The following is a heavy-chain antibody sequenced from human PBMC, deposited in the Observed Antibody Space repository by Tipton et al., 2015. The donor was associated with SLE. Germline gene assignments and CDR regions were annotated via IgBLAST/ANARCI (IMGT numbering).Heavy chain of an antibody. Sequence: TLSLTCAVSGDSINSGDYSWSWIRQSPGKGLEWIGEISDSGGTNYNPSLKSRVTITLDKSKNQFSLKLTSVTAADTAMYYCARVQPSMGVVVGAFDIWGQGTMVTVSS. CDR3: ARVQPSMGVVVGAFDI. CDR2: ISDSGGT. CDR1: GDSINSGDYS. J-gene: IGHJ3*02. D-gene: IGHD3-22*01. V-gene: IGHV4-30-2*06.